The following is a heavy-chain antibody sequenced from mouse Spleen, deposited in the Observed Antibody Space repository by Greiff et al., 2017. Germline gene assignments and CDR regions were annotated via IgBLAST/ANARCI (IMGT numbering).Heavy chain of an antibody. CDR1: GFTFSSYA. CDR2: ISSGGSYT. Sequence: EVQLVESGGGLVKPGGSLKLSCAASGFTFSSYAMSWVRQTPEKRLEWVATISSGGSYTYYPDSVKGRFTISRDNAKNTLYLQMSSLRSEDTAMYYCARHENYGSSLYFDVWGAGTTVTVSS. J-gene: IGHJ1*01. CDR3: ARHENYGSSLYFDV. D-gene: IGHD1-1*01. V-gene: IGHV5-9-3*01.